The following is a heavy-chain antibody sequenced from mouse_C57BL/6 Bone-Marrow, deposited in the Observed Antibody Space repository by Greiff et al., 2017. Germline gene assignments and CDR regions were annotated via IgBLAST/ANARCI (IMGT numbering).Heavy chain of an antibody. J-gene: IGHJ3*01. CDR3: ARGLRFAY. CDR2: IYPGDGDT. V-gene: IGHV1-82*01. Sequence: VQLQQSGPELVRPGTSVKMPCKASGYTFFTYWMNWVKQRPGKGLEWIGRIYPGDGDTTYNGKFKGKATLTADKSSSTAYMQLSSLTSEDSAVYCCARGLRFAYWGQGTLVTVSA. D-gene: IGHD2-1*01. CDR1: GYTFFTYW.